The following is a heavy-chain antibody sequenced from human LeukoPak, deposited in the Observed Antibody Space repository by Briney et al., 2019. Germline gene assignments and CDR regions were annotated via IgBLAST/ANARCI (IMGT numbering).Heavy chain of an antibody. CDR3: ARGYCSSISCHYGMDV. D-gene: IGHD2-2*01. V-gene: IGHV3-53*01. CDR1: GFIVSSIF. Sequence: PGGSLRLSCAASGFIVSSIFMSWVRQAPGKGLEWVSIIYKNGDTYYADSLKGRFTISRDNSKNTLYLQMNSLRAEGTAVYYCARGYCSSISCHYGMDVWGQGTTVTVSS. J-gene: IGHJ6*02. CDR2: IYKNGDT.